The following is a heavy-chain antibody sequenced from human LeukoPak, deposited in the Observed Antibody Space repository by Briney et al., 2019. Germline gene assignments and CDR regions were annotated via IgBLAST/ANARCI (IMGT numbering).Heavy chain of an antibody. V-gene: IGHV3-23*01. Sequence: GGSLRLFCIASGFTFSSYTMSWVRRAPGKGLEWVSSINGGGDSATYADSVKGRFTISRDNSRNTVFLQVNSLRAEDTAVYYCAKGYSSTSYCLDYWGQGTLVTVSS. CDR1: GFTFSSYT. D-gene: IGHD2-2*01. J-gene: IGHJ4*02. CDR2: INGGGDSA. CDR3: AKGYSSTSYCLDY.